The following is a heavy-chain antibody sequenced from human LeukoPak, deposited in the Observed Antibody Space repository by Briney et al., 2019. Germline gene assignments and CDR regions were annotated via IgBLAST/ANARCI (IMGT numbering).Heavy chain of an antibody. CDR1: GGSISSYY. CDR2: IYYSGST. D-gene: IGHD6-6*01. J-gene: IGHJ4*02. Sequence: PETLSLTCTVSGGSISSYYWSWIRQPPGKGLEWIGYIYYSGSTNYNPSLKSRVTISVDTSRNQFSLKLSSVTAADTAVYYCARVRGYSSFTDFDYWGQGTLVTVSS. V-gene: IGHV4-59*01. CDR3: ARVRGYSSFTDFDY.